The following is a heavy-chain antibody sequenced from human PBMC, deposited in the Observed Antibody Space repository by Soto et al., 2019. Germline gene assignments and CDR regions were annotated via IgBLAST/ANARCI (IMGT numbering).Heavy chain of an antibody. CDR3: AKDYYDSSGFTLVSY. J-gene: IGHJ4*02. D-gene: IGHD3-22*01. Sequence: GGSLRLSCAASGFTFSSYAMSWVRQAPGKGLEWVSAISGSGGSTYYADSVKGRFTISRDNSKNTLYLQMNSLRAEDTAVYYCAKDYYDSSGFTLVSYWGQGTLVTVSS. V-gene: IGHV3-23*01. CDR2: ISGSGGST. CDR1: GFTFSSYA.